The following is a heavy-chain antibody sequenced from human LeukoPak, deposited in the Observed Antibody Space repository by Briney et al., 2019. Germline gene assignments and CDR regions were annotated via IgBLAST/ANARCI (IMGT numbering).Heavy chain of an antibody. CDR3: ARDALKRRTGFDY. V-gene: IGHV4-34*01. D-gene: IGHD3-3*02. J-gene: IGHJ4*02. CDR1: GGSFSGYY. Sequence: LETLSLTCAVYGGSFSGYYWSWIRQPPGKGQEWIGEINHSGSTNYNPSLKSRVTISVDTSKNQFSLKLSSVTAADTAVYYCARDALKRRTGFDYWGQGTLVTVSS. CDR2: INHSGST.